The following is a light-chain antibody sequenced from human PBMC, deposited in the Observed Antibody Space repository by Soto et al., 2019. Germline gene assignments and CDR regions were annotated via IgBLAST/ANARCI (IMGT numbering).Light chain of an antibody. Sequence: DIQMTQSPSTLSASVGDRVTITCRASQSISSWLAWYQQKPGKAPKLLIYKASSLESGVPSRFSGSGSGTEFTLTISSTQPDDFATYYCQQYTGYSRTFGQGTKVDI. CDR1: QSISSW. V-gene: IGKV1-5*03. CDR2: KAS. CDR3: QQYTGYSRT. J-gene: IGKJ1*01.